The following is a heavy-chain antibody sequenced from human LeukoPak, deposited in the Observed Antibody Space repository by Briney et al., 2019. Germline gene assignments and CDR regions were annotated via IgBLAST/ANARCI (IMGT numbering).Heavy chain of an antibody. CDR2: TYYRSKWFH. CDR1: GDSVSSNSAA. Sequence: SQTLSLTRAISGDSVSSNSAAWNWIRQSPSRGLEWLGRTYYRSKWFHDSAVSVKSRITINPDTSKNQFSLQLNSVTPEDTAVYYCAREGPYYYNNSGYVAWGQGILVAVSS. CDR3: AREGPYYYNNSGYVA. D-gene: IGHD3-22*01. J-gene: IGHJ5*02. V-gene: IGHV6-1*01.